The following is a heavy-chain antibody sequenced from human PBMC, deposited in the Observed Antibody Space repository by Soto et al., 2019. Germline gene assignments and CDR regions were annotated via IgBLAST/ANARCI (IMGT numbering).Heavy chain of an antibody. CDR1: GFTFSSYS. J-gene: IGHJ4*02. D-gene: IGHD2-15*01. V-gene: IGHV3-21*01. CDR2: ISSSSSYI. Sequence: EVQLVESGGGLVKPGGSLRLSCAASGFTFSSYSMNWVRQAPGKGLEWVSSISSSSSYIYYADSVKGRFTISRYNAKNSLYLQMNSLRAEDTAVYYCARDGCSGGSCPAFDYWGQGTLVTVSS. CDR3: ARDGCSGGSCPAFDY.